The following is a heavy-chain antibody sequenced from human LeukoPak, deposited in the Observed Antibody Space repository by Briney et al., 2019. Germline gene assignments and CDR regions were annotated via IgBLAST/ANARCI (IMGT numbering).Heavy chain of an antibody. V-gene: IGHV4-34*01. CDR2: ISHSGST. J-gene: IGHJ4*02. Sequence: SETLSLTCAVYGGSFSEYYWNWIRQPPGKGLEWIGEISHSGSTNYNPSLKSRVTISIDTSKNQFSLRLSSVTAADTAVYYCARGSGYSYGELDYWGQGTLVTVSS. D-gene: IGHD5-18*01. CDR1: GGSFSEYY. CDR3: ARGSGYSYGELDY.